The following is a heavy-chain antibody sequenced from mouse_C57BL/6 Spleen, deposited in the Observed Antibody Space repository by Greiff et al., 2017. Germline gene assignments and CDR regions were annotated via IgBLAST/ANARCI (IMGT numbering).Heavy chain of an antibody. CDR2: ISNFACSI. CDR1: GFTFSDYG. CDR3: ARHGRGRGFAY. V-gene: IGHV5-15*01. J-gene: IGHJ3*01. Sequence: DVKVEESGGGLVQPGGSLKLSCAASGFTFSDYGMAWVRQAPRKGPEWVAVISNFACSIDYAETVTGRFTLSRENAKNTLYLEMSSLRSEDSAMYYCARHGRGRGFAYWGQGTLVTVSA.